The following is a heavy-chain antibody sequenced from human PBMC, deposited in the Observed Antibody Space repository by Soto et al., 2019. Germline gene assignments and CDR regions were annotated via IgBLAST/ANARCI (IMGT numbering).Heavy chain of an antibody. Sequence: ASVKVSCKASGYTFTGYYMHWVRQAPGQGLEWMGWINPNRGGTNYAQKFQGWVTMTRDTSISTAYMELSRLRSDDTAVYYCARGGGVDCSGGSCYVVNWFDPWGQGTLVTVSS. V-gene: IGHV1-2*04. D-gene: IGHD2-15*01. CDR1: GYTFTGYY. CDR2: INPNRGGT. CDR3: ARGGGVDCSGGSCYVVNWFDP. J-gene: IGHJ5*02.